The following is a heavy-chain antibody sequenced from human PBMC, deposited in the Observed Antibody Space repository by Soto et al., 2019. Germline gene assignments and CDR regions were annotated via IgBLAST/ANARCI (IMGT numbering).Heavy chain of an antibody. CDR2: ISHSGST. CDR1: GGSISSAAYY. J-gene: IGHJ4*02. CDR3: AREYTYGSNFFDC. Sequence: QVQLQESGPGLVKPSQTLSLTCTVSGGSISSAAYYWSWIHQHPGKGLEWIGYISHSGSTYYTPSLKSRVIISADTSKHQFSLHLTSVTAADTAVYYCAREYTYGSNFFDCWGQGALVTVSS. D-gene: IGHD5-18*01. V-gene: IGHV4-31*03.